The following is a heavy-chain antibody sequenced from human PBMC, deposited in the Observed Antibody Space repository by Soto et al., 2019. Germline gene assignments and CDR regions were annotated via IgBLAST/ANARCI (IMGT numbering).Heavy chain of an antibody. CDR3: ARHSYYDFWSGYFFFDY. D-gene: IGHD3-3*01. CDR1: GFTFSSYA. Sequence: VGSLRLSCAASGFTFSSYAMSWVRQAPGKGLEWVSAISGSGGSTYYADSVKGRFTISRDNSKNTLYLQMNSLRAEDTAVYYCARHSYYDFWSGYFFFDYWGQGTLVTVSS. J-gene: IGHJ4*02. CDR2: ISGSGGST. V-gene: IGHV3-23*01.